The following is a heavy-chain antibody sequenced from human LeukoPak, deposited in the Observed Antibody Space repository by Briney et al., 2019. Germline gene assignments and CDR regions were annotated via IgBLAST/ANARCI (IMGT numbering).Heavy chain of an antibody. Sequence: PGGSLRLSCAASGFTFSSYAMSWVRQAPGKGLEWVSFISPSGDRTSNADSVEGRFTISRDNTRNTLYLQMNSLRDKDTGLYYCAIMHGYYDGSGFWVQWGQGTLVTVSS. CDR1: GFTFSSYA. CDR2: ISPSGDRT. V-gene: IGHV3-23*01. J-gene: IGHJ4*02. CDR3: AIMHGYYDGSGFWVQ. D-gene: IGHD3-22*01.